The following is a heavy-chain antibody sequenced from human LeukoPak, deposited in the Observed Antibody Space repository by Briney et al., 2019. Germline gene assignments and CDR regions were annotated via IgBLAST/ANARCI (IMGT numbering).Heavy chain of an antibody. CDR1: GFTFSSYG. CDR2: IRYDGSNK. Sequence: GGSLRLSCAASGFTFSSYGMHWVRQAPGKGLEWVAFIRYDGSNKYYADSVKGRFTISRDNSKNTLYLQMNSLRAEDTAVYYCAKGRAYGSGSYPHDYWGQGTLVAVSS. CDR3: AKGRAYGSGSYPHDY. J-gene: IGHJ4*02. D-gene: IGHD3-10*01. V-gene: IGHV3-30*02.